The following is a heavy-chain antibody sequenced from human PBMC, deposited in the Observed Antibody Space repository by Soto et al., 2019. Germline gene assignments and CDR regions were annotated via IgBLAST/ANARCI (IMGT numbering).Heavy chain of an antibody. V-gene: IGHV4-4*07. D-gene: IGHD3-9*01. CDR3: ARTLRKQHRYDYYYGMDV. CDR2: IYTSGST. Sequence: SETLSLTCTVSGGSISCYYWSWIRQPAGKGLEWIGRIYTSGSTNYNPSLKSRVTMSVDTSKNQFSLKLSSVTAADTAVYYCARTLRKQHRYDYYYGMDVWGQGTTVTVSS. CDR1: GGSISCYY. J-gene: IGHJ6*02.